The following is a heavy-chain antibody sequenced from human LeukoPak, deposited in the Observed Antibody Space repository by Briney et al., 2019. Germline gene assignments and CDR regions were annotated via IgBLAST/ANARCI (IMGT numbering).Heavy chain of an antibody. CDR3: ARDTAMAPFDY. CDR2: ISYDGSNK. V-gene: IGHV3-30*07. J-gene: IGHJ4*02. D-gene: IGHD5-18*01. Sequence: AVISYDGSNKYYADSVKGRFTISRDNPKNSLYLQMNSLRAEDTAVYYCARDTAMAPFDYWGQGTLVTVSS.